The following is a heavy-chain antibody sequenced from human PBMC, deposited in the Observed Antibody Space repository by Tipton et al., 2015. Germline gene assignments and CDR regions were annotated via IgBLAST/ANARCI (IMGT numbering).Heavy chain of an antibody. J-gene: IGHJ4*02. CDR1: AYSISSDYY. CDR3: ARGQYYDFWSGYYLNPYFDY. Sequence: TLSLTCAVSAYSISSDYYWGWIRQPPGKGLEWIGSISHSGNTYYNPSLKSRVTMSRDTSKNQFSLKLTSVTAADTAVYYCARGQYYDFWSGYYLNPYFDYWGQGTLVTVSS. D-gene: IGHD3-3*01. CDR2: ISHSGNT. V-gene: IGHV4-38-2*01.